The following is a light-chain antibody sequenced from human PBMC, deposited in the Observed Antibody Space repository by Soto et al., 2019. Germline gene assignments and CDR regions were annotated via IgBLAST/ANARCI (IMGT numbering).Light chain of an antibody. CDR1: ISYVFGYNF. CDR2: QVS. V-gene: IGLV2-14*01. J-gene: IGLJ1*01. Sequence: QSALPQPASVSRSPGHSITISFTGTISYVFGYNFVSWYQQHPGKAPKFIIYQVSHRPSGVSSLFSGSKSGNTASLTISGMRAEDEADYYCTSFTSKSTYVFGTWTKVPVL. CDR3: TSFTSKSTYV.